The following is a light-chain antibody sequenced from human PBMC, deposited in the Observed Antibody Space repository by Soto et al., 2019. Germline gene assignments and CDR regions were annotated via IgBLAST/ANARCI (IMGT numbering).Light chain of an antibody. Sequence: QSVLTQPVSVSGSPGQSITISCTGTSSDVGGYNYVSWYQQHPGKAPKLMIYEVTNRPSGVSHRFSGSKSGNTASLTISGLQAEDEADYYCSSHTTSSTPLHVFGTWTKVTVL. V-gene: IGLV2-14*01. J-gene: IGLJ1*01. CDR1: SSDVGGYNY. CDR2: EVT. CDR3: SSHTTSSTPLHV.